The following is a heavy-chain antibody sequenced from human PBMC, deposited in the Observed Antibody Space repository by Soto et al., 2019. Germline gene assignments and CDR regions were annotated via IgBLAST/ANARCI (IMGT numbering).Heavy chain of an antibody. Sequence: KLSGTLALTCTVSGGSISSGGYYWRWIRQHPGKGLEWIGYIYYSGSTYYNPSLKSRVTISVDTSKNQFSLKLSSVTAADTAVYYCARISNYVSSFDYWGQGTLVTVSS. CDR3: ARISNYVSSFDY. CDR2: IYYSGST. V-gene: IGHV4-31*03. J-gene: IGHJ4*02. D-gene: IGHD4-4*01. CDR1: GGSISSGGYY.